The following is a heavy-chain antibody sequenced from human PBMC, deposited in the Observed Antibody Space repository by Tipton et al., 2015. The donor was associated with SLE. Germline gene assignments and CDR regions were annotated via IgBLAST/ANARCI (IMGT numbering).Heavy chain of an antibody. J-gene: IGHJ5*02. CDR1: GFTFDDYA. CDR3: AKDLMITALRWFDA. V-gene: IGHV3-9*01. Sequence: SLRLSCVFSGFTFDDYAMHWVRQAPGRGLEWVSGIGWNSVGIGYADSVKGRFTISRDNVKNSLFLQMNSLRPEDTALYYCAKDLMITALRWFDAWGLGTLVTVSS. D-gene: IGHD3-16*01. CDR2: IGWNSVGI.